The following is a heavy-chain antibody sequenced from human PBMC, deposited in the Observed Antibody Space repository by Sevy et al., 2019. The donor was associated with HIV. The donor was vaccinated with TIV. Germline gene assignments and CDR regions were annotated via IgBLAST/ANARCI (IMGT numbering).Heavy chain of an antibody. CDR2: ISHSGST. J-gene: IGHJ4*02. V-gene: IGHV4-38-2*01. CDR3: ARRGKVVPITPGSNYYFDY. Sequence: SETLSLTCAVSGYSISTAYYWGWIRQPPGKGLEWIGSISHSGSTYYHPSLKSRDTISVDTSKNQFSLELTSVTAADTAVYYCARRGKVVPITPGSNYYFDYWGQGTLVTVSS. D-gene: IGHD2-2*01. CDR1: GYSISTAYY.